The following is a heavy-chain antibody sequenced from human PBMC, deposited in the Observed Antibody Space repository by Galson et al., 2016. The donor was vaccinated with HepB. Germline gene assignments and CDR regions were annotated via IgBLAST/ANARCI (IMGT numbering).Heavy chain of an antibody. CDR3: ARGGRFYFYALDV. V-gene: IGHV4-59*01. CDR2: TFYSRTT. J-gene: IGHJ6*02. D-gene: IGHD1-26*01. Sequence: ETLSLTCTVSGGSISSYSWAWIRQSPGKGLECIGYTFYSRTTTYTPSLKSRVTISMDTSKNQISLKLTSVTAADTAVYYCARGGRFYFYALDVWGQGTTVTVS. CDR1: GGSISSYS.